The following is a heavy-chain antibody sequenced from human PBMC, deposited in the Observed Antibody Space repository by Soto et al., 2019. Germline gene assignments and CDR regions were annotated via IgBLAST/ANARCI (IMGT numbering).Heavy chain of an antibody. CDR3: AVGYSYGFDY. CDR2: ISYDGSNK. D-gene: IGHD5-18*01. J-gene: IGHJ4*02. V-gene: IGHV3-30*03. Sequence: QVQLVESGGGVVQPGRSLRLSCAASGFTFSSYGMHWVRQAPGKGLEWVAVISYDGSNKYYADSVKGRFTISRDNSKNTLYLQMNSLGAEDTAVYYCAVGYSYGFDYWGQGTLVTVSS. CDR1: GFTFSSYG.